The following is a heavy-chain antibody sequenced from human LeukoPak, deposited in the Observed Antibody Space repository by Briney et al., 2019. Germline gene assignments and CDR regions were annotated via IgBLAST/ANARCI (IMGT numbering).Heavy chain of an antibody. D-gene: IGHD6-19*01. CDR1: GFTFSRYV. CDR3: AKRIVVAGRYFDY. V-gene: IGHV3-23*01. J-gene: IGHJ4*02. CDR2: ITGSSTGDT. Sequence: GGSLRLSCAASGFTFSRYVMSWVRQAPGKGLEWVSTITGSSTGDTYYADSVRGRFTISRDDSKNTLYLQMNSLRAEDTAVYYCAKRIVVAGRYFDYWGQGTLVTVSS.